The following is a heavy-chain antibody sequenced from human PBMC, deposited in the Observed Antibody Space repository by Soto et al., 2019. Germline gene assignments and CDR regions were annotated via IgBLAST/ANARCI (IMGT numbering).Heavy chain of an antibody. CDR1: GFTFRNYA. J-gene: IGHJ6*02. V-gene: IGHV3-23*01. CDR3: ATDMDV. Sequence: EVQLLESGGGVVQPGGSLRLSCAASGFTFRNYAMTWVRQTPGMGPEGLEWVSTISGGGITYYADSVKGRFTISRDDSMNTLYLHMNSLRSEDTAVYYCATDMDVWGQGTTVTVSS. CDR2: ISGGGIT.